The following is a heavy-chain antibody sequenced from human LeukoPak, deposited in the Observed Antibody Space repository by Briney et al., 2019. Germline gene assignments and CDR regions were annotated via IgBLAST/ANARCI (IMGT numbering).Heavy chain of an antibody. J-gene: IGHJ4*02. CDR2: IWYDGSNK. D-gene: IGHD3-9*01. CDR3: ASYDILTGYHSPFDY. V-gene: IGHV3-33*01. CDR1: GFTLSSYG. Sequence: PGRSLRLSCAASGFTLSSYGMHWVCQAPGKGLERVAVIWYDGSNKYYADSVKGRFTISRDNSQNTLYLQMNSLRVEDTGVYYCASYDILTGYHSPFDYWGQGSLVTVSS.